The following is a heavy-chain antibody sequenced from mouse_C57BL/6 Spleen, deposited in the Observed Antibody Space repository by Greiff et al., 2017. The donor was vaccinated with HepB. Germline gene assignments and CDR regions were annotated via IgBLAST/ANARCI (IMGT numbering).Heavy chain of an antibody. CDR2: ISSGSSTI. Sequence: EVQLVASGGGLVKPGGSLKLSCAASGFTFSDYGMHWVRQAPEKGLEWVAYISSGSSTIYYADTVKGRFTISRDNAKNTLFLQMTSLRSEDTAMYYCARDGYYLYYAMDYWGQGTSVTVSS. CDR1: GFTFSDYG. V-gene: IGHV5-17*01. J-gene: IGHJ4*01. CDR3: ARDGYYLYYAMDY. D-gene: IGHD2-3*01.